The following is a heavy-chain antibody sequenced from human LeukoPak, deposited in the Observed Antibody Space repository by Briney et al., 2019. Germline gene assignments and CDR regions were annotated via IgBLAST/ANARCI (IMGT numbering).Heavy chain of an antibody. D-gene: IGHD2-21*02. CDR1: GFTFSSYS. CDR3: ARDSYCGGDCYLGGDDAFDI. J-gene: IGHJ3*02. V-gene: IGHV3-48*01. CDR2: ISSSSSTI. Sequence: GGSLRLSCAASGFTFSSYSMNWVRQAPGKGLEWVSYISSSSSTIYYADSVKGRFTISRDNAKNSLYLQMNSLRAEDTAVYYCARDSYCGGDCYLGGDDAFDIWGQGTMVTVSS.